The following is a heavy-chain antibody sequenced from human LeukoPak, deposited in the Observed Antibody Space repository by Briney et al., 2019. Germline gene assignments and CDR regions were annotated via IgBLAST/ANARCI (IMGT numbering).Heavy chain of an antibody. CDR3: TRVEETATTAAIIRKYSYYYYYMDV. Sequence: GGSLRLSCAASGFTFSSYSMNWVRQAPGKGLEWVSSISSSSSYIYYADSVKGRFTISRDNAKNSLYLQMNSLRAEDTAVYYCTRVEETATTAAIIRKYSYYYYYMDVWGKGNTVTVSS. J-gene: IGHJ6*03. CDR2: ISSSSSYI. CDR1: GFTFSSYS. D-gene: IGHD4-11*01. V-gene: IGHV3-21*01.